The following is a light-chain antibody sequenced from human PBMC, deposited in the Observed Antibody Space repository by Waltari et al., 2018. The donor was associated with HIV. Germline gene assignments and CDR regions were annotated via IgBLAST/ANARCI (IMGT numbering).Light chain of an antibody. CDR2: GAS. V-gene: IGKV3-20*01. CDR3: QQSGSSIS. Sequence: EIVLTQSPGTLSLSPGERAILSCRASQSVGSIYLNWYQQKPGQAPRLLLDGASNRASGIPDRFSGSGSGTDFTLTISSLESEDSAVYYCQQSGSSISFGQGTRLEIK. CDR1: QSVGSIY. J-gene: IGKJ5*01.